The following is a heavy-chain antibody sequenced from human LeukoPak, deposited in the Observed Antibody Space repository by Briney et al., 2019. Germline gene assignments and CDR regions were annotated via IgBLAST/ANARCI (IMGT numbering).Heavy chain of an antibody. CDR2: IYGDGGTT. Sequence: PGGSLRLSCAASGFTFDDYIMHWVRQAPGKGLEWVSLIYGDGGTTYYADSVKGRFTISRDNSKNSLYLQMNSLRTDDTALYYCVKEMTTIGPQHWGLGTLLSVSA. CDR3: VKEMTTIGPQH. CDR1: GFTFDDYI. V-gene: IGHV3-43*02. J-gene: IGHJ1*01. D-gene: IGHD5-24*01.